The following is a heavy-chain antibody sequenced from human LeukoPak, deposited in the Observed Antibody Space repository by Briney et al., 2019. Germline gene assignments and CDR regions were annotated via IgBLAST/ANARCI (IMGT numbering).Heavy chain of an antibody. V-gene: IGHV4-4*07. CDR3: ARGGGGQWLVLGGFDY. Sequence: SETLSLTCTVSGGSISSYYWRWIRQPAGKGLEWIGRIYTSGSTNYNPSLKSRVTMSVDTSKNQFSLKLSSVTAADTAVYYCARGGGGQWLVLGGFDYWGQGTLVTVSS. CDR2: IYTSGST. J-gene: IGHJ4*02. CDR1: GGSISSYY. D-gene: IGHD6-19*01.